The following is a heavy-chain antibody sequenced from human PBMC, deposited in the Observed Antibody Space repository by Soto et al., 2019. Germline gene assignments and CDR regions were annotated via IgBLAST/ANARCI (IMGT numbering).Heavy chain of an antibody. CDR2: INYSGST. J-gene: IGHJ4*02. D-gene: IGHD2-21*02. Sequence: QVQLQQWGAGLLKPSETLSLTCAVYGGSFSGYYWSWIRQPPGKGLEWIGEINYSGSTNYNPSLKSRVTISVATSKHQFSLKLSSVTAADTALYYCARGGYGGNSVLGHLDYWCQGTLVTVSS. CDR3: ARGGYGGNSVLGHLDY. V-gene: IGHV4-34*01. CDR1: GGSFSGYY.